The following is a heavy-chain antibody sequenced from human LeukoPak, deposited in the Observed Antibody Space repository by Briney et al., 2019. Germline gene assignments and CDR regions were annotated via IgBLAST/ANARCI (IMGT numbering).Heavy chain of an antibody. V-gene: IGHV1-24*01. CDR3: ATSLYSSGWQFDY. CDR2: FDPEDGET. D-gene: IGHD6-19*01. CDR1: GYTLTELS. Sequence: ASVKVSCKVSGYTLTELSMHWVRQAPGKGLEWMGGFDPEDGETIYAQKFQGRVTMTEDTSTDTAYMELSSLRSEDAAVYYCATSLYSSGWQFDYWGQGTLVTVSS. J-gene: IGHJ4*02.